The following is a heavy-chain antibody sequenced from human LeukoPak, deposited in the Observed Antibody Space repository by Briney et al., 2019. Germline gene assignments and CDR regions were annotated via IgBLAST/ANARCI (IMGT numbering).Heavy chain of an antibody. V-gene: IGHV1-2*02. CDR1: GYTFTGYF. D-gene: IGHD6-6*01. J-gene: IGHJ4*02. CDR3: ARDYSSSSGYFDY. CDR2: INPNSGDT. Sequence: ASVKVSCKASGYTFTGYFMHWVRQAPGQGLEWMGWINPNSGDTNYAQKFQGRVTMTRDTSISTAYMDLRRLRSDDTAVYYCARDYSSSSGYFDYWGQGTLVTVSS.